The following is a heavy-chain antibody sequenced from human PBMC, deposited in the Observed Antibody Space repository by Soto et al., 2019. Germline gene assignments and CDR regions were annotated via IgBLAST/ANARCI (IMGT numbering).Heavy chain of an antibody. V-gene: IGHV1-18*01. D-gene: IGHD1-20*01. J-gene: IGHJ3*02. Sequence: QVQLVQSGAEVKMPGASVKVSCKASGYTFINYGISWVRQAPGQGLEWMGWISAYNGNLNYAQKIQGRVTMTTDASTTTAYMELRSLRSDDTAVYYCARDGISGAEPFEIWGQGTRVTVSS. CDR1: GYTFINYG. CDR3: ARDGISGAEPFEI. CDR2: ISAYNGNL.